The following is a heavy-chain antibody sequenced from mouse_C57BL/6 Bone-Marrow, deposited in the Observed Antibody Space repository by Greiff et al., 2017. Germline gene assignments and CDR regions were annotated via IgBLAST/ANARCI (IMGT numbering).Heavy chain of an antibody. CDR2: IYPRSGNT. D-gene: IGHD4-1*01. J-gene: IGHJ2*01. CDR3: ARWRLGRSAYYFDY. Sequence: QVQLQQSGAELARPGASVKLSCKASGYTFTSYGISWVKQRTGQGLEWIGEIYPRSGNTYYNEKFKGKATLTADKSSSTAYMELRSLTSEDSAVYFCARWRLGRSAYYFDYWGQGTTLTVSS. CDR1: GYTFTSYG. V-gene: IGHV1-81*01.